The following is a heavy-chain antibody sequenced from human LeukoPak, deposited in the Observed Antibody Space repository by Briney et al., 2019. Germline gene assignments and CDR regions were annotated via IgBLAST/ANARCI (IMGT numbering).Heavy chain of an antibody. J-gene: IGHJ3*02. CDR1: GGSISSGDYY. Sequence: PSETLSLTCTVSGGSISSGDYYWSWIRQPPGKGLEWIGYIYYSGSTYYNPSLKSRVTISVDTSKNQFSLKLSSVTAADTAVYYCARDPVYYYDSSGYYSNPRGSDAFDIWGQGTMVTVSS. D-gene: IGHD3-22*01. CDR2: IYYSGST. CDR3: ARDPVYYYDSSGYYSNPRGSDAFDI. V-gene: IGHV4-30-4*01.